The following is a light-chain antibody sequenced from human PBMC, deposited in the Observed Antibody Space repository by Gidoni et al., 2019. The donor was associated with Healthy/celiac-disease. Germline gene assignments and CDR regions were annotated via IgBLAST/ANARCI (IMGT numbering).Light chain of an antibody. CDR1: SSNIGAGYD. V-gene: IGLV1-40*01. J-gene: IGLJ2*01. CDR3: QSYDSSLSGVV. Sequence: QSVLTQPPSVSGAPGPRVTISCTGSSSNIGAGYDVHWYQQLRGTAPKLLIYGNSNRPSGVPDRFSGSKSGTSASLAITGLQAEDEADYYCQSYDSSLSGVVFGGGTKLTVL. CDR2: GNS.